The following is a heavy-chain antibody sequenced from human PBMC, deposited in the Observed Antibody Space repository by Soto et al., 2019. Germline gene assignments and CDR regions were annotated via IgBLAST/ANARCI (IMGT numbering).Heavy chain of an antibody. CDR1: GGTFSSYA. J-gene: IGHJ4*02. CDR3: ASPVYYDSSGLHYYFDY. D-gene: IGHD3-22*01. Sequence: GASVKVSCKASGGTFSSYAISWVRQAPGQGLEWMGGIIPIFGTANYAQKFQGRVTITADESTSTAYMELSSLRSEDTAVYYCASPVYYDSSGLHYYFDYWGQGTLVTVSS. V-gene: IGHV1-69*13. CDR2: IIPIFGTA.